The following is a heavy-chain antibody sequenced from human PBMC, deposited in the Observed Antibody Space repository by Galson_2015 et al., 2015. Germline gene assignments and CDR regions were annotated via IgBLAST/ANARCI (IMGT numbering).Heavy chain of an antibody. J-gene: IGHJ4*02. CDR1: GFTVSSDF. CDR2: IYSGGST. V-gene: IGHV3-53*01. D-gene: IGHD4-17*01. Sequence: SLRLSCAASGFTVSSDFMSWVRQAPGKGLEWVSLIYSGGSTYYADSVKGRFTISRDNSKNTLYLQMNSLRAGDTAVYYCASGDYEIYYFDYWGQGTLVTVSS. CDR3: ASGDYEIYYFDY.